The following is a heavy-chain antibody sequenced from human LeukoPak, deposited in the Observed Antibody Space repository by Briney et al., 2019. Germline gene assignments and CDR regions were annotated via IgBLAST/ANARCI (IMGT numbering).Heavy chain of an antibody. CDR3: ARGGVGTTKLFSLDY. Sequence: GRSLRLSCAASGFTFSTYGMHWVRQAPGKGLEWVAVISDDGTKKYYADSVKGRLTISRDTPKNTLYMEMNSLRPEDTAVYYCARGGVGTTKLFSLDYWGLGTLVTLFS. V-gene: IGHV3-30*03. CDR1: GFTFSTYG. J-gene: IGHJ4*02. D-gene: IGHD1-26*01. CDR2: ISDDGTKK.